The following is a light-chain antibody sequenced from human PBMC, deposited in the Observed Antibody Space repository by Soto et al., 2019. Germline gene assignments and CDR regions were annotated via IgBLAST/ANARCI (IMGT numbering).Light chain of an antibody. CDR3: QQRSNWLIT. CDR1: QSVSSS. V-gene: IGKV3-11*01. CDR2: DAS. Sequence: EIVLTQSPATLSLSPGERATLSCRASQSVSSSLVWYQQTTGQAPRIIIDDASNRATGIPARFSGSRSGTDFTLTIRSLEPEDVAVYYCQQRSNWLITFGQGTRLEIK. J-gene: IGKJ5*01.